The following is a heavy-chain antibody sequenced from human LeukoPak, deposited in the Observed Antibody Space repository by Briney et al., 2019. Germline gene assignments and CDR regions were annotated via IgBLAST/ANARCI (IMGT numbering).Heavy chain of an antibody. D-gene: IGHD5-12*01. CDR2: IYYSGST. J-gene: IGHJ3*02. CDR1: GGSISSSSYY. CDR3: ARQGGYSGYDAFDI. Sequence: SETLSLTCTVSGGSISSSSYYWGWIRQPPGKGLEWIGSIYYSGSTYYNPSLKSRVTISVDTSKNQFSLKLSSVTAADTAVYYCARQGGYSGYDAFDIWGQGTMVTVSS. V-gene: IGHV4-39*01.